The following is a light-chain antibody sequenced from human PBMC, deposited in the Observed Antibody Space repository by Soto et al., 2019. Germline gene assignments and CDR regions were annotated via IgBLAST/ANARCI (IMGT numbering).Light chain of an antibody. CDR3: QQHTTSPPSWT. CDR1: QSVTSSY. CDR2: GAS. Sequence: ETVLTQSPGTLSLSPGERATLFCRASQSVTSSYLAWYQQKPGQAPRRLIYGASSRATGIPDRFSGIGSGTDFTLTISRLEPEDCAVYYCQQHTTSPPSWTFGQGTKVEIK. J-gene: IGKJ1*01. V-gene: IGKV3-20*01.